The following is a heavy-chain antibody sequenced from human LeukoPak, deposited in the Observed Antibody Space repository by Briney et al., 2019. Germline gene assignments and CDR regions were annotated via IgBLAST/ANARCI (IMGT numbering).Heavy chain of an antibody. V-gene: IGHV4-61*02. CDR2: IYASGST. CDR1: CGSISSGNYY. J-gene: IGHJ6*04. CDR3: ARKGDV. Sequence: QALSLTCTVSCGSISSGNYYWGWIRQPAGKGLEWIGRIYASGSTDYNPSLKSRVIISIDTSKNQFSLKLSSVIAADTAVYYCARKGDVWRKGTTVTVSS.